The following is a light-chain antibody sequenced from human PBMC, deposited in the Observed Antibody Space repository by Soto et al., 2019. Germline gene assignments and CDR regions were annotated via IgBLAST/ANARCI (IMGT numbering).Light chain of an antibody. V-gene: IGKV3-15*01. CDR2: DAS. Sequence: EIVMTQSPATLCLSPGERATISRRASQSISGKLAWYQHRPCQAPRLLTYDASIRATGIPARFSGSGSGTVFTLNISSLQSEDFALYYGQQYNNWPPWTFGQGTKVDIK. CDR1: QSISGK. CDR3: QQYNNWPPWT. J-gene: IGKJ1*01.